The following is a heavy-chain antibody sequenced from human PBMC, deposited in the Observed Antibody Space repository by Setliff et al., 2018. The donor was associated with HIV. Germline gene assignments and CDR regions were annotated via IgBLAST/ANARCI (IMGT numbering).Heavy chain of an antibody. Sequence: GASVKVSCKASGYTFSDYYLHWVRQAPGQGLEWMGWLNPNSGGTNYAQTFQGRVTMTRDTSISTAYMVLNRLTFDDTAVYFCATLWAVHSDYDRHFEHWGQGTLVTVSS. J-gene: IGHJ4*02. D-gene: IGHD5-12*01. CDR2: LNPNSGGT. V-gene: IGHV1-2*02. CDR3: ATLWAVHSDYDRHFEH. CDR1: GYTFSDYY.